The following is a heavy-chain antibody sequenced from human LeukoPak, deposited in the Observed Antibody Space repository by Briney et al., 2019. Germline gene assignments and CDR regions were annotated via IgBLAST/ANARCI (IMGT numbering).Heavy chain of an antibody. D-gene: IGHD2-21*01. CDR3: ASYSYYMDV. Sequence: SETLSLTCSVSGGSTSSNYWSWIRQPPGKGLEWIGYIYYRGSTNYNPSLKSRVTISVDTSKNQFSLKLSSVTAADTAVYYCASYSYYMDVWGKGTTVTVSS. V-gene: IGHV4-59*01. J-gene: IGHJ6*03. CDR1: GGSTSSNY. CDR2: IYYRGST.